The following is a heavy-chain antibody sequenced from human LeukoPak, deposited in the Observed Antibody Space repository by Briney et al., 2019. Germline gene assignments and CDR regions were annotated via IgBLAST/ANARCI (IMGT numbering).Heavy chain of an antibody. Sequence: GGSLRLSCAASGFTFSSYAMHWVRQAPDKGLEWVAVISYDGSNKYYADSVKGRFTISRDNSKNTLYLQMNSLRAEDTAVYYCARDPPSYYYDSGSFDYWGQGTLVTVSS. CDR3: ARDPPSYYYDSGSFDY. D-gene: IGHD3-22*01. CDR2: ISYDGSNK. J-gene: IGHJ4*02. CDR1: GFTFSSYA. V-gene: IGHV3-30*04.